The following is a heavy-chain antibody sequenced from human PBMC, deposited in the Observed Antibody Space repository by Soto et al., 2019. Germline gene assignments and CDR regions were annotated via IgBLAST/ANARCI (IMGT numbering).Heavy chain of an antibody. CDR1: GGSLSRYY. Sequence: PSETLSLPCTVSGGSLSRYYWSWMRQPPGKGLEWSGYSYYGSSTNHIPSLKSRVTISVDTSKNYLSLKQTSVTAADTAVYYCARSVLNWFDPWGQGTLVTVSS. CDR2: SYYGSST. V-gene: IGHV4-59*01. J-gene: IGHJ5*02. CDR3: ARSVLNWFDP.